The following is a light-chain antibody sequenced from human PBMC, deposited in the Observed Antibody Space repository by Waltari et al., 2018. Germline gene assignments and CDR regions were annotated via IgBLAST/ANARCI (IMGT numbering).Light chain of an antibody. Sequence: QSALTQPASVSGSPGQSITISCTGTSSDVGNYKRVSWYQQHPGKAPKLMMYAVSKRPSGVSGRCSGAKSGDRASLTISGLQPEDEAEYFCSSYAGSSKGVFGGGTKVTVL. CDR1: SSDVGNYKR. V-gene: IGLV2-23*02. CDR3: SSYAGSSKGV. J-gene: IGLJ2*01. CDR2: AVS.